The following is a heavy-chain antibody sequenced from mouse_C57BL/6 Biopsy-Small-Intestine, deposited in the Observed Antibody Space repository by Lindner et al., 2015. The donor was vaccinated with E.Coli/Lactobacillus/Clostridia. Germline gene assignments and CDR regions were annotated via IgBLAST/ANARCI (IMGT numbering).Heavy chain of an antibody. D-gene: IGHD2-4*01. V-gene: IGHV1-82*01. CDR3: ARWIYYDHDGDY. J-gene: IGHJ2*01. CDR1: GYAFSSSW. Sequence: VQLQESVPELVKPGASVKMSCKASGYAFSSSWMNWVKQRPGKGLEWIGRIYPGDGDTNYSGKFKGKATLTADKSSSTAYMQLSSLTTEDSAVYFCARWIYYDHDGDYWGQGTTLTVSS. CDR2: IYPGDGDT.